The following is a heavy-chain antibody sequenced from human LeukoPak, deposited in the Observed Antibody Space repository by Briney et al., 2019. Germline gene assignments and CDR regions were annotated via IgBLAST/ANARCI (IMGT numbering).Heavy chain of an antibody. V-gene: IGHV1-18*04. D-gene: IGHD1-26*01. J-gene: IGHJ4*02. CDR2: ISAYNGNT. Sequence: ASVKVSCKASGYTFTGYNMHWVRQAPGQGLEWMGWISAYNGNTNYAQKLQGRVTMTTDTSTSTAYMELRSLRSDDTAVYYCARDQPQLVGATGSTYPDYWGQGTLVTVSS. CDR3: ARDQPQLVGATGSTYPDY. CDR1: GYTFTGYN.